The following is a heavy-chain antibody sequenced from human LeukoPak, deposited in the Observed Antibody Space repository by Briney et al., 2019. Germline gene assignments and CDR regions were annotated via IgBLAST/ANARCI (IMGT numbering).Heavy chain of an antibody. Sequence: LGGSLRLSCAASGFTFSTYGMHWVRQAPGKGLEWVAVIWYDGSNKGYADSVKGRFTISRDNSKNTLYLQMNSLRAEDTAVYYCASQGYCSGGSCYSGGWGQGTLVTVSS. CDR2: IWYDGSNK. V-gene: IGHV3-33*01. D-gene: IGHD2-15*01. CDR1: GFTFSTYG. CDR3: ASQGYCSGGSCYSGG. J-gene: IGHJ4*02.